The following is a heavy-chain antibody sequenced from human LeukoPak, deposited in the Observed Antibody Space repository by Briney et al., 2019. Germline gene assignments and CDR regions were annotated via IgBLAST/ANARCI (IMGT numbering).Heavy chain of an antibody. J-gene: IGHJ4*02. D-gene: IGHD2-21*01. CDR2: ISGSGSSI. V-gene: IGHV3-48*04. Sequence: GGSLRLSCAASGFDFSRYSMNWVRRAPGKGLDWISYISGSGSSINYADSVKGRLTISRDNAKNSVYLQMNSLRAEDTAVYYCAGEYNCGPKEFWGQGTLVTVSS. CDR3: AGEYNCGPKEF. CDR1: GFDFSRYS.